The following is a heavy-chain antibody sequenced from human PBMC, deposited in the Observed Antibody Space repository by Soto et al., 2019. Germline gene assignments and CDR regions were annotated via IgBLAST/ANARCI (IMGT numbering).Heavy chain of an antibody. CDR3: ARDLGQGNTPAHNYFDF. Sequence: PSGNLFLTCTVSGPSVPRDSFRSWIPQAPRKGLEWIGYAYYRGGTRYNPSLKSRLTISVDTSKNQFSLSLSSVTPTDTAVYYCARDLGQGNTPAHNYFDFWGQGSLVTVSS. D-gene: IGHD3-16*01. CDR1: GPSVPRDSF. J-gene: IGHJ4*02. V-gene: IGHV4-61*01. CDR2: AYYRGGT.